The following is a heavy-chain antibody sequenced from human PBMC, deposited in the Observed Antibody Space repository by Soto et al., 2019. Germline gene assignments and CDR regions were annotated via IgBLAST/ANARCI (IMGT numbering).Heavy chain of an antibody. J-gene: IGHJ6*02. CDR1: GGSISSSSYY. CDR2: IYYSGST. CDR3: ARHGGGDFWSGYFYYYYGMDV. D-gene: IGHD3-3*01. V-gene: IGHV4-39*01. Sequence: QLQLQESGPGLVKPSETLSLTCTVSGGSISSSSYYWGWIRQPPGKGLEWIGSIYYSGSTYYNPSLKSRVTISVDTSKNQFSLKLSSVTAADTAVYYCARHGGGDFWSGYFYYYYGMDVWGQGTTVTVSS.